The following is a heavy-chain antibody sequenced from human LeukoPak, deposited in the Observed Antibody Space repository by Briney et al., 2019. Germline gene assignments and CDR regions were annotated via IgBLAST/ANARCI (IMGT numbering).Heavy chain of an antibody. D-gene: IGHD3-16*01. CDR2: ISGSAERT. CDR1: GFTFSSYD. CDR3: SKRDYASPTDVYPLFHH. V-gene: IGHV3-23*01. Sequence: PGGSLRLFCGACGFTFSSYDMSWVRRAPAKGLEGVSGISGSAERTYYADSVKGGYTISRDNSKNTLFLQLNSLRSDDTAVFFCSKRDYASPTDVYPLFHHWGQGAL. J-gene: IGHJ4*02.